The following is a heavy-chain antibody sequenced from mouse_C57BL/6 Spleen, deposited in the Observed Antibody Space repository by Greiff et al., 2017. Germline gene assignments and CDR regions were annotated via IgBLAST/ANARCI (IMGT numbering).Heavy chain of an antibody. CDR3: AREATVVGRGFDY. J-gene: IGHJ2*01. D-gene: IGHD1-1*01. CDR2: IYPRDGST. V-gene: IGHV1-85*01. Sequence: VQLVESGPELVKPGASVKLSCKASGYTFTSYDINWVKQRPGQGLEWIGWIYPRDGSTKYNEKFKGKATLTVGTSSSTADMELHSLTSEDSAVYFCAREATVVGRGFDYWGQGTTLTVSS. CDR1: GYTFTSYD.